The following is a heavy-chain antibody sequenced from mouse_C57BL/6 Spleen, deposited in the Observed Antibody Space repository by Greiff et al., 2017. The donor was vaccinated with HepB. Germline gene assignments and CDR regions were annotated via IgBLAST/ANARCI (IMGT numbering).Heavy chain of an antibody. V-gene: IGHV1-53*01. CDR3: ARSEGYYYGSSYAMDY. J-gene: IGHJ4*01. CDR1: GYTFTSYW. Sequence: QVQLQQPGAELVMPGASVKLSCKASGYTFTSYWMHWVKQRPGQGLEWIGNINPSNGGTNYNEKFKSKATLTVDKSSSTAYMQLSSLTSEDSAVYYCARSEGYYYGSSYAMDYWGQGTSVTVSS. D-gene: IGHD1-1*01. CDR2: INPSNGGT.